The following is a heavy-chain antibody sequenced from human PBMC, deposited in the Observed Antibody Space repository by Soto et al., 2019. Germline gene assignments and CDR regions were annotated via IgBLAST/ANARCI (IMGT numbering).Heavy chain of an antibody. J-gene: IGHJ5*02. V-gene: IGHV4-38-2*01. D-gene: IGHD1-7*01. CDR3: ARGSRITGTSWFDP. CDR2: INHSGNT. Sequence: TSETLSLTCAVSGYSISLCYYWGWIRQPPGEGLEWIGNINHSGNTYYNPSLKSRVTISVDTSKNQFSLKLSSVTAADTAVYYCARGSRITGTSWFDPWGQGTLVTVSS. CDR1: GYSISLCYY.